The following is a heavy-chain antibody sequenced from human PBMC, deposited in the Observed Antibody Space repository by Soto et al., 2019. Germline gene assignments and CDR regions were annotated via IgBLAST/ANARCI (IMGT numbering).Heavy chain of an antibody. Sequence: SETLSLTCTVSGGSISSSSYYWGWIRQPPGKGLEWIGSIYYSGSTYYNPSLKSRVTISVATSKNQFSLKLSSVTAADTAVYYCVRQGRQQLVLWFDPWGQGTLVTVSS. CDR1: GGSISSSSYY. J-gene: IGHJ5*02. CDR2: IYYSGST. D-gene: IGHD6-13*01. V-gene: IGHV4-39*01. CDR3: VRQGRQQLVLWFDP.